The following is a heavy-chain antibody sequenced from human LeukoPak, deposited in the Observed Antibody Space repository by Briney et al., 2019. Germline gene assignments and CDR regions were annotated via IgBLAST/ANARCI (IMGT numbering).Heavy chain of an antibody. CDR3: AREEVLAAFDI. J-gene: IGHJ3*02. Sequence: GGSLRLSCAASGFTFDDYAMHWVRQAPGKGLEWVSGISWNSGSIGYADSVKGRFTISRDNAKNTLYLQMNSLRAEDTAVYYCAREEVLAAFDIWGQGTMVTVSS. CDR1: GFTFDDYA. V-gene: IGHV3-9*01. CDR2: ISWNSGSI.